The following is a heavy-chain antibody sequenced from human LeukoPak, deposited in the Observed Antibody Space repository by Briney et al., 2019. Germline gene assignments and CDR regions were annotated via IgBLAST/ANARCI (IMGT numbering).Heavy chain of an antibody. CDR1: GYIFTNYW. D-gene: IGHD3-16*02. V-gene: IGHV5-51*01. J-gene: IGHJ4*02. CDR2: IYPGDSDI. Sequence: GESLKISCKGSGYIFTNYWIGWVRQMPGKGLEWMGIIYPGDSDITYSPSFQGQVTISADKSISTSYLQWSSLKASDTAMCYCARIWGSYRSFDYWGQGTLVTVSS. CDR3: ARIWGSYRSFDY.